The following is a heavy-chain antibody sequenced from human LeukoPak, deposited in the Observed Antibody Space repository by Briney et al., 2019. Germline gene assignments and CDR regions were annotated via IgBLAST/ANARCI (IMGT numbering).Heavy chain of an antibody. CDR2: ISYDGSNK. D-gene: IGHD3-22*01. CDR1: RFTFSSYG. J-gene: IGHJ4*02. V-gene: IGHV3-30*18. CDR3: AKDQPVGRRYYYDSSGAFDY. Sequence: PGGSLRLSCAASRFTFSSYGMHWVRQAPGKGLEWVAVISYDGSNKYYADSVKGRFTISRDNSKNTLYLQMNSLRAEDTAVYYCAKDQPVGRRYYYDSSGAFDYWGQGTLVTVSS.